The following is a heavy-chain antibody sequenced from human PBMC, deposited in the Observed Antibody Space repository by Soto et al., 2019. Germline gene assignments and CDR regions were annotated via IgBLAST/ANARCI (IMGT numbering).Heavy chain of an antibody. CDR3: AKSLSAIPGDS. D-gene: IGHD2-2*01. CDR1: GFTFSSYW. CDR2: IKQDGSEK. V-gene: IGHV3-7*05. Sequence: EVQLVESGGRLVQSGGSLRLSCAASGFTFSSYWMSWVRQGPGKGREWVANIKQDGSEKYYVDSVKGRFTISRDNAKNSLYLQMTSLRAEDTAVYHCAKSLSAIPGDSWGQGTLVTVSS. J-gene: IGHJ4*02.